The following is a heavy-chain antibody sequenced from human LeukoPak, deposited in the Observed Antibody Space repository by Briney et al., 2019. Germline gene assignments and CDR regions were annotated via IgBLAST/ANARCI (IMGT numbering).Heavy chain of an antibody. CDR3: ARYLDSSGWFFDY. J-gene: IGHJ4*02. Sequence: SETLSLTCTVSGGSISSYYWSWIRQPPGKGLEWIGYIYYSGSTNYNPSLKSRVTISVDTSKNQFSLKLSSVTAADTAVYYCARYLDSSGWFFDYWGQGTLVTVSS. D-gene: IGHD6-19*01. CDR1: GGSISSYY. V-gene: IGHV4-59*01. CDR2: IYYSGST.